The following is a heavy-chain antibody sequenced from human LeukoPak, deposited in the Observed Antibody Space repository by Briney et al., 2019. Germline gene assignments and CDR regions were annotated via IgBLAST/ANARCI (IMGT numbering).Heavy chain of an antibody. D-gene: IGHD3-10*01. CDR2: IKQDGSEK. V-gene: IGHV3-7*01. CDR1: GFTFSDTW. J-gene: IGHJ4*02. CDR3: ARPSNYHGSGSYGY. Sequence: QTGGSLRLSCAASGFTFSDTWMHWVRQAPGKGLEWVANIKQDGSEKYYVDSVKGRFTISRDNAKNSLYLQMNSLRAEDTAVYYCARPSNYHGSGSYGYWGQGTLVTVSS.